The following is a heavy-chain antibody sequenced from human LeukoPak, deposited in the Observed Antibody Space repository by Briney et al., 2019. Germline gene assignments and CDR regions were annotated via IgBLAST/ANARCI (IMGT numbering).Heavy chain of an antibody. CDR2: IYSGGST. V-gene: IGHV3-66*01. D-gene: IGHD3-10*01. CDR1: GFTVSSNY. Sequence: GGSLRLSCAASGFTVSSNYMSWVRQAPGKGLEWVSVIYSGGSTYYADSVKGRFTISRDNSKNTLYLQMNSLRAEDTAVYYCATDRGHYCFDHWGQGALVTVSS. J-gene: IGHJ4*02. CDR3: ATDRGHYCFDH.